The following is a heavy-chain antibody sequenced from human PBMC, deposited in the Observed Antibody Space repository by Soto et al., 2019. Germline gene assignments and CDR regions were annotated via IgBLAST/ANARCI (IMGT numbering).Heavy chain of an antibody. V-gene: IGHV3-9*01. CDR2: LNGNGDNI. CDR3: VKGVHLSFQLPLDS. Sequence: VQLVESGGGLVEPGRSLRLSCTGSGFSFGDYAFQWVRQRPGKGLEWVSGLNGNGDNIVYADSVRGRFTISRDNGKNSLYLQMNALRPVDTAFYYCVKGVHLSFQLPLDSWGKGTLVSVSS. CDR1: GFSFGDYA. J-gene: IGHJ4*02. D-gene: IGHD6-6*01.